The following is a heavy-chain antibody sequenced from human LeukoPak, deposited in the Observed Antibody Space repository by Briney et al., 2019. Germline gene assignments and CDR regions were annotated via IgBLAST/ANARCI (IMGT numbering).Heavy chain of an antibody. V-gene: IGHV1-8*01. CDR1: GYTFTNYD. CDR2: MNPLSGNT. CDR3: ARVDCSSTSCYKSYYYYGMDV. D-gene: IGHD2-2*02. Sequence: ASVKVSCKASGYTFTNYDINWVRQATGKGLEWMGWMNPLSGNTGYAQKVQGRVTMTRNTSISTAYMELSSLRSEDTAVYYCARVDCSSTSCYKSYYYYGMDVWGQGTTVTVSS. J-gene: IGHJ6*02.